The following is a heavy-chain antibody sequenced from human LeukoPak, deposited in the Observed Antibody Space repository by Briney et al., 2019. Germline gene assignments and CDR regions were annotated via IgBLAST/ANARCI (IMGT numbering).Heavy chain of an antibody. Sequence: GGSLRLSCAASGFTFSSYSMNWVRQAPGKGPEWVSSISSSSSYIYYADSVKGRFTISRDNAKNSLYLQMNSLRAEDTAVYYCAKDPDYGDYEGLWDYWGQGTLVTVSS. V-gene: IGHV3-21*01. D-gene: IGHD4-17*01. CDR3: AKDPDYGDYEGLWDY. CDR2: ISSSSSYI. CDR1: GFTFSSYS. J-gene: IGHJ4*02.